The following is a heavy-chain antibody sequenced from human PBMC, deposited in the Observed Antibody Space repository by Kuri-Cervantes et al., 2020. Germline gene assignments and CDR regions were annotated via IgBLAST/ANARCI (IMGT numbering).Heavy chain of an antibody. CDR1: GYTFTGYY. D-gene: IGHD2-15*01. V-gene: IGHV1-2*04. J-gene: IGHJ5*02. Sequence: ASVKVSCKASGYTFTGYYMRWVRQAPGQGLEWMGWINPNSGGTNYAQKFQGWVTMTRDTSISTAYMELSRLRSDDTAVYYCARQGYCSGGSCKNWFDPWGQGTLVTVSS. CDR3: ARQGYCSGGSCKNWFDP. CDR2: INPNSGGT.